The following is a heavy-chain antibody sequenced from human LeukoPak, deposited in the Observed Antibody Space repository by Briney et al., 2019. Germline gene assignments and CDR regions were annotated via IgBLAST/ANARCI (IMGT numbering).Heavy chain of an antibody. Sequence: PGGSLRLSCAASGFTFSNAWMSWVRQAPGKGLEWVSVIYSGGSTYYADSVKGRFTISRDNSKNTLYLQMNSLRAEDTAVYYCARVSWFGELSRLPPSSYFDYWGQGTLVTVSS. J-gene: IGHJ4*02. CDR1: GFTFSNAW. CDR2: IYSGGST. V-gene: IGHV3-66*01. CDR3: ARVSWFGELSRLPPSSYFDY. D-gene: IGHD3-10*01.